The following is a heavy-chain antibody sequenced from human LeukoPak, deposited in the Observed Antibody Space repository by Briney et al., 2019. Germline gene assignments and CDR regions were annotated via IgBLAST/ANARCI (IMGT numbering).Heavy chain of an antibody. CDR1: GFTFSSYA. CDR3: AKRVYGDYPYYYYGMDV. J-gene: IGHJ6*02. D-gene: IGHD4-17*01. V-gene: IGHV3-23*01. CDR2: ISGSGGST. Sequence: GSLRLSCAASGFTFSSYAMSWVRQAPGKGLEWVSAISGSGGSTYYADSVKGRFTISRDNSKNTLYLQMNSLRAEDTAVYYCAKRVYGDYPYYYYGMDVWGQGTTVTVS.